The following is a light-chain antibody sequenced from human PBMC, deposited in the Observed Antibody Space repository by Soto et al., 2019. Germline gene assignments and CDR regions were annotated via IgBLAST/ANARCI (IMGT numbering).Light chain of an antibody. CDR1: SSDVGRYNL. CDR2: EGS. CDR3: CSYAGSSTVM. V-gene: IGLV2-23*01. J-gene: IGLJ3*02. Sequence: QSALTQPASVSGSPGQSITISCTGDSSDVGRYNLVSWYQQRPGKAPKLIIYEGSKRPSGVSNRFSGSKSGNTASLTISGLEAEDEADYYCCSYAGSSTVMFGGGTQLTVL.